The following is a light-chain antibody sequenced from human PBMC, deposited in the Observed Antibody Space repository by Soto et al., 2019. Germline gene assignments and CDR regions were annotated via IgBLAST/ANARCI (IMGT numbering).Light chain of an antibody. CDR3: QQYNNWPPWT. J-gene: IGKJ1*01. V-gene: IGKV3-15*01. CDR2: GAS. CDR1: QSVSSN. Sequence: VSPGERATLSCRASQSVSSNLAWYQQKPGQAPRLLIYGASTRATGIPARFSGSGSGTEFTLTISSLQSEDFAVYYCQQYNNWPPWTFGQGTKVDIK.